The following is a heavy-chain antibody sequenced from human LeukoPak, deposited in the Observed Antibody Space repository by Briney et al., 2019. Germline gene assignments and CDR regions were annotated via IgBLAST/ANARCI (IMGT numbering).Heavy chain of an antibody. CDR1: GYTFTGYY. J-gene: IGHJ3*02. D-gene: IGHD2-21*01. CDR2: INPNSGGT. V-gene: IGHV1-2*02. CDR3: AIEVVVIATDAFDI. Sequence: ASVKVSCKASGYTFTGYYMHWVRQAPGQGLEWMGWINPNSGGTNYAQKFQGRVTMTRDTSISTAYMELSRLRSDDTAVYYCAIEVVVIATDAFDIRGQGTMVTVSS.